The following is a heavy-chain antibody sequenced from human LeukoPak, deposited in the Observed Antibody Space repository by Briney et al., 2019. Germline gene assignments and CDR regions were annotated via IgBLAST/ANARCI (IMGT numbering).Heavy chain of an antibody. Sequence: VASVKVSCKASGGTFSSYAISWVRQAPGQGLEWMGGIIPIFGTANYAQKFQGRVTITTDESTSTAYMELSSLRSEDTAVYYRARSRDGGCSSTSCYGFYYYYYMDVWGKGTTVTVSS. CDR1: GGTFSSYA. V-gene: IGHV1-69*05. CDR2: IIPIFGTA. J-gene: IGHJ6*03. CDR3: ARSRDGGCSSTSCYGFYYYYYMDV. D-gene: IGHD2-2*01.